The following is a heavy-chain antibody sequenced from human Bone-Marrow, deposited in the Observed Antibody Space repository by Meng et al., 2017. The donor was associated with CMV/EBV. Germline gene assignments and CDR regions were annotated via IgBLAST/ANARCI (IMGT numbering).Heavy chain of an antibody. Sequence: SLKISCAASGFTFDDYAMHWVRQAPGKGLEWVSGISWNSGSIGYADSVKGRFTISRDNSKNTLYLQMNSLRAEDTAVYYCARESHCSSTSCYTPHYFDYWGQGALVTVSS. V-gene: IGHV3-9*01. CDR2: ISWNSGSI. J-gene: IGHJ4*02. D-gene: IGHD2-2*02. CDR1: GFTFDDYA. CDR3: ARESHCSSTSCYTPHYFDY.